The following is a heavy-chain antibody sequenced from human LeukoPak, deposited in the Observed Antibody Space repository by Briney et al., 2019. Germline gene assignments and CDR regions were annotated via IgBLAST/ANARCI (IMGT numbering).Heavy chain of an antibody. CDR3: ARDYYGSGSYWT. CDR2: IYYSGSA. V-gene: IGHV4-39*02. Sequence: SETLSLTCTVSGGSLTNDSYYWAWIRQPPGKGLEWIGSIYYSGSAYYNPSLKSRVTISVDTSKKQISLKLNSVTAADTAVYYCARDYYGSGSYWTWGQGTLVTVSS. D-gene: IGHD3-10*01. CDR1: GGSLTNDSYY. J-gene: IGHJ4*02.